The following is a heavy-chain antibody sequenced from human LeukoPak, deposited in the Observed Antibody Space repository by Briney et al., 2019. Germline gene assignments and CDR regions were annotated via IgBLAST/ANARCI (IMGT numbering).Heavy chain of an antibody. Sequence: PGGSLRLSCAASGFTFRSYAMSWVRQAPGKGLEWIGEIYHSGSTNYNPSLKSRVTISVDKSKNQFFLKLSSVTAADSAVYYCARESIYTSTGDDYWGQGTLVTVSS. D-gene: IGHD3-16*01. V-gene: IGHV4-4*02. CDR1: GFTFRSYAM. CDR3: ARESIYTSTGDDY. J-gene: IGHJ4*02. CDR2: IYHSGST.